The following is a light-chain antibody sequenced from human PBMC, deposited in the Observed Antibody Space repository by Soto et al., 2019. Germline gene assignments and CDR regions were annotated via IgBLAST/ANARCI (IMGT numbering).Light chain of an antibody. Sequence: QPVLTQPASVSGSPGQSITISCTGTSSDVGSYNLVSWYQQHPGKAPKLMIYEGSKRPSGVSNRFSGSKSGNTASLTISGLQAEDEAGYYCCSYAGSSTYVVFGGGTKLTVL. J-gene: IGLJ2*01. CDR2: EGS. V-gene: IGLV2-23*01. CDR1: SSDVGSYNL. CDR3: CSYAGSSTYVV.